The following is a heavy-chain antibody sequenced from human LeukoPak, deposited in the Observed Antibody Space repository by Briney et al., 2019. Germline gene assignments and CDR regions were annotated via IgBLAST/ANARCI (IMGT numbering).Heavy chain of an antibody. V-gene: IGHV3-74*01. D-gene: IGHD6-13*01. CDR3: ARESMELVRFDF. J-gene: IGHJ4*02. CDR1: GFTFSSYW. Sequence: SGGSLRLSCAASGFTFSSYWMHWVRQAPGKGLVWVSNINSDGRRTSYADSVKGRFTISRDNGKNMLYLQMNSLRAEDTAVYYCARESMELVRFDFWGQGTLVTVSS. CDR2: INSDGRRT.